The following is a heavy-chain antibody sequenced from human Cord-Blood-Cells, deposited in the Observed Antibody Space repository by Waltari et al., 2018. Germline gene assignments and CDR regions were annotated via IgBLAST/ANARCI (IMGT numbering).Heavy chain of an antibody. V-gene: IGHV1-3*01. CDR1: GYTFTSYA. D-gene: IGHD2-2*01. CDR3: ARGCSSTSCYEYFQH. J-gene: IGHJ1*01. CDR2: INAGNGNT. Sequence: QVQLVQSGAEVKKPGASVKVSCTASGYTFTSYAMHWVRQAPGQRLEWMGWINAGNGNTKYSQKFQGRVTITRDTSASTAYMELSSLRSEDTAVYYCARGCSSTSCYEYFQHWGQGTLVTVSS.